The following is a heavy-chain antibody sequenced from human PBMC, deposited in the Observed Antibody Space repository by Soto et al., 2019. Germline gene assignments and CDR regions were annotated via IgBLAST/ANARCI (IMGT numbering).Heavy chain of an antibody. CDR3: AKVGSGYDLDGYFDY. CDR2: ISYDGSNN. J-gene: IGHJ4*02. V-gene: IGHV3-30*18. Sequence: QVQLVEAGGGLVQPGRSLRLSCAASGFTFSSYGMHWVHQAPGTGLEWVAVISYDGSNNYYADSVKGRFTISGDNSKYTLYLQMNSLIAEDKAVYYCAKVGSGYDLDGYFDYWGQGSLVTVSS. D-gene: IGHD5-12*01. CDR1: GFTFSSYG.